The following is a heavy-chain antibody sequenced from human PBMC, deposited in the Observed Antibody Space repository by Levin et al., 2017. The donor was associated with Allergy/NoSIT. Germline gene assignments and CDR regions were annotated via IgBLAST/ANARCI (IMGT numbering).Heavy chain of an antibody. CDR3: AKTARGSSWRDGMDV. CDR2: ISYDGSNK. D-gene: IGHD6-13*01. J-gene: IGHJ6*02. V-gene: IGHV3-30*18. CDR1: GFTFSSYG. Sequence: GESLKISCAASGFTFSSYGMHWVRQAPGKGLEWVAVISYDGSNKYYADSVKGRFTISRDNSKNTLYLQMNSLRAEDTAVYYCAKTARGSSWRDGMDVWGQGTTVTVSS.